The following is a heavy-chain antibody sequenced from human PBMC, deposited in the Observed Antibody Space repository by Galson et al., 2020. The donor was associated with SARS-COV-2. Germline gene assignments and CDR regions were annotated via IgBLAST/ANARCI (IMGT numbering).Heavy chain of an antibody. CDR1: GGSISSYY. J-gene: IGHJ6*02. CDR2: ISYSGST. D-gene: IGHD4-17*01. V-gene: IGHV4-59*01. Sequence: ETSETLSLTCTVSGGSISSYYWSWIRQPPGKGLEWIGYISYSGSTSYNPSLRSRVTISVDLSKNQFSLKLSSVTAADTAVYYCARDPAPLYGDNYYYGMDVWGRGTTVTVSS. CDR3: ARDPAPLYGDNYYYGMDV.